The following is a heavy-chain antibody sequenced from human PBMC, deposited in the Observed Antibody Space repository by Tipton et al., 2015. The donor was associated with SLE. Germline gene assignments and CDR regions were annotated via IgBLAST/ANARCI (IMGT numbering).Heavy chain of an antibody. CDR1: GFTFNNYG. J-gene: IGHJ5*02. CDR3: ARDRGTTGVWFDP. Sequence: SLRLSCAASGFTFNNYGMSWVRQSPGKGPEWVPGISGSDDKTYYAESVKGRFTISRDNSMNTLYLQMNSLRVEDTAVYHCARDRGTTGVWFDPWGQGTLVSVSS. D-gene: IGHD1-7*01. CDR2: ISGSDDKT. V-gene: IGHV3-23*01.